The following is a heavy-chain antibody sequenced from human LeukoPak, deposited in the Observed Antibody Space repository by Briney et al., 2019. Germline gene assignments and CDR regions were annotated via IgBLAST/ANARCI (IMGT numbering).Heavy chain of an antibody. D-gene: IGHD3-9*01. J-gene: IGHJ4*02. CDR3: ARARAGYYFDY. Sequence: GGSLRLSCAASGFTFSSYWMSWVRQAPGKGLEWVANIKEDGSEKYYVDSVKGRFTISRDNAKNSLYLQMNSLRAEDTAVYYCARARAGYYFDYWGQGTLVTVSS. V-gene: IGHV3-7*01. CDR1: GFTFSSYW. CDR2: IKEDGSEK.